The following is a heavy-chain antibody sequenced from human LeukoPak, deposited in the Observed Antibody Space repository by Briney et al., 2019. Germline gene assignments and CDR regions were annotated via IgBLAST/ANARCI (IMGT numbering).Heavy chain of an antibody. V-gene: IGHV3-48*01. CDR3: ARDPKNYDFWSGYYYYYYYGMDV. CDR2: ISGSSSTI. Sequence: GGSLRLSCAASGFTFSSYSMNWVRQAPGKGLEWVSYISGSSSTIYYADSVKGRFTISRDNAKNSLYLQMNSLRAEDTAVYYCARDPKNYDFWSGYYYYYYYGMDVWGQGTTVTVSS. CDR1: GFTFSSYS. J-gene: IGHJ6*02. D-gene: IGHD3-3*01.